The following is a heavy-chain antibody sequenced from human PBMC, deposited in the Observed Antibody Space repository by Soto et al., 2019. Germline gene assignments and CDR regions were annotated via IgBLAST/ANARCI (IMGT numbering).Heavy chain of an antibody. V-gene: IGHV4-39*01. CDR1: GGSISSSSYY. J-gene: IGHJ6*04. CDR2: IYYSGST. CDR3: ANSGSYSNYYYGRDV. Sequence: PSETLSLTCTVSGGSISSSSYYWGWIRQPPGKGLEWIGSIYYSGSTYYNPSLKSRVTISVDTSKNQFSLKLSSVTAADTAVYYCANSGSYSNYYYGRDVWGKGTTGTVSS. D-gene: IGHD1-26*01.